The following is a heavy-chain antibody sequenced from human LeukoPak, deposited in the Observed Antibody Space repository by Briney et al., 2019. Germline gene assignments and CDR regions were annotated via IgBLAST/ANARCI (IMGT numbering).Heavy chain of an antibody. D-gene: IGHD3-3*01. V-gene: IGHV4-31*03. CDR1: GGSISSGGYY. CDR3: ARRNSWSGHSFDY. CDR2: IYYSGST. Sequence: PSQTLSLTCTVSGGSISSGGYYWSWIRQHPGKGLEWIGYIYYSGSTYYNPSLKSRVTISVDTSKKQFSLKLSSVTAADTAVYYCARRNSWSGHSFDYWGQGTLVTVAS. J-gene: IGHJ4*02.